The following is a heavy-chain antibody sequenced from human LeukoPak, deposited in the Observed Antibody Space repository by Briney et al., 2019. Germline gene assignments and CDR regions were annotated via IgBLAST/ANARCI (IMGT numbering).Heavy chain of an antibody. CDR1: GGTFSSYA. D-gene: IGHD3-22*01. V-gene: IGHV1-69*05. Sequence: SVKVSCKASGGTFSSYAISWVRQAPGQGLEWMGGIIPIFGTANYAQKFQGRVTITTDESTSTAYVELSSPRSEDTAVYYCASTYYYDSSGYYYGFDYWGQGTLVTVSS. CDR2: IIPIFGTA. J-gene: IGHJ4*02. CDR3: ASTYYYDSSGYYYGFDY.